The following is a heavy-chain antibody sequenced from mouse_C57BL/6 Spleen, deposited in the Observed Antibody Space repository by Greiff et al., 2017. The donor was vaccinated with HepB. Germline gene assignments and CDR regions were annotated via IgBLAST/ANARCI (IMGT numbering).Heavy chain of an antibody. J-gene: IGHJ3*01. Sequence: EVQLQQSGPELVKPGASVKMSCKASGYTFTDYNMHWVKQSHGKSLEWIGYINPNNGGTSYNQKFKGKATLTVNKSSSTAYMELRSLTSEDSAVYYCAREVEIYDGYQGFAYWGQGTLVTVSA. CDR1: GYTFTDYN. V-gene: IGHV1-22*01. D-gene: IGHD2-3*01. CDR2: INPNNGGT. CDR3: AREVEIYDGYQGFAY.